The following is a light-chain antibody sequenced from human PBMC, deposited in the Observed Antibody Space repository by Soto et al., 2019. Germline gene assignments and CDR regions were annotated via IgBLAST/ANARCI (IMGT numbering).Light chain of an antibody. Sequence: DIQMTQSPSSLSASVGDRVTITCRASQSISSYLNWYQQKPGKAPKLLIYAASSLQSGVPSRFSGSGSGTDFTLTISSLQPEDFATYYCQQYTNYPWTFGQGTKVEIK. CDR2: AAS. CDR3: QQYTNYPWT. V-gene: IGKV1-39*01. J-gene: IGKJ1*01. CDR1: QSISSY.